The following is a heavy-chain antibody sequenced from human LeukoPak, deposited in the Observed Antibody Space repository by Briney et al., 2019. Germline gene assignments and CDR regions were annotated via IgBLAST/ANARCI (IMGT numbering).Heavy chain of an antibody. J-gene: IGHJ5*02. D-gene: IGHD3-3*01. CDR3: ARDHPRPGYDFWSGRPSGLDP. V-gene: IGHV4-59*01. CDR2: IYYSGST. Sequence: SETLSLTCTVSGGSISSYYWSWIRQPPGKGLEWIGYIYYSGSTNYNPSLKSRVTISVDTSKNQFSLKLSSVTAADTAVYYCARDHPRPGYDFWSGRPSGLDPWGQGTLVTVFS. CDR1: GGSISSYY.